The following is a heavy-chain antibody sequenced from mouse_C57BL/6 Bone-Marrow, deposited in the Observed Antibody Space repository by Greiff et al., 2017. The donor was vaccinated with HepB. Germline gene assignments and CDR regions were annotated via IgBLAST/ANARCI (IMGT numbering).Heavy chain of an antibody. J-gene: IGHJ1*03. V-gene: IGHV5-12*01. CDR3: ARPYGFYWYFDV. D-gene: IGHD1-1*01. CDR1: GFTFSDYY. Sequence: EVKLVESGGGLVQPGGSLKLSCAASGFTFSDYYMYWVRQTPEKRLEWVAYISNGGGSTYYPDTVKGRFTISRENAKNTLYLQMSRLKSEDTAMYYCARPYGFYWYFDVWGTGTTVTVSS. CDR2: ISNGGGST.